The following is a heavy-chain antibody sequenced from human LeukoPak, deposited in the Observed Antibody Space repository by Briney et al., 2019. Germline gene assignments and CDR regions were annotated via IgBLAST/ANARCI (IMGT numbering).Heavy chain of an antibody. CDR3: ARGPGWNYFDY. V-gene: IGHV3-66*01. CDR1: GFTVSSNY. J-gene: IGHJ4*02. Sequence: GGPLRLSCAASGFTVSSNYMSWVRQAPGGGLEWVSVFYSGGSTYYADSVKGRFTISRDNSKNTLYFQMNSLRAEDTAVYYCARGPGWNYFDYWGKGTLVTVSS. CDR2: FYSGGST. D-gene: IGHD6-19*01.